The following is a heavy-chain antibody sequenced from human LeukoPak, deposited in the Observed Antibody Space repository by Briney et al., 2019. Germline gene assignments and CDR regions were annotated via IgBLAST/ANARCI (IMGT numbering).Heavy chain of an antibody. CDR2: INPNSGGT. V-gene: IGHV1-2*06. CDR3: ARDPITIFGVVIVSNWFDP. Sequence: ASVTVSCTASGYTFTSYAMNWVRQAPGQGLEWMGRINPNSGGTNYAQKFQGRVTMTRDTSISTACMELSRLRSDDTAVYYCARDPITIFGVVIVSNWFDPWGQGTLVTVSS. D-gene: IGHD3-3*01. J-gene: IGHJ5*02. CDR1: GYTFTSYA.